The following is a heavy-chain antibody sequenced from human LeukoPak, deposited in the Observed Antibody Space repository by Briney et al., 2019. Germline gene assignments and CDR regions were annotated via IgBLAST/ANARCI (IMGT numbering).Heavy chain of an antibody. D-gene: IGHD4-17*01. CDR1: GFSLITSGMC. V-gene: IGHV2-70*01. J-gene: IGHJ4*02. CDR2: IDWDDDK. Sequence: ETGLTLVNPTQTLTLTCTFSGFSLITSGMCVSWIRQPPGKALEWLALIDWDDDKYYSTSLKTRLTISKDTFKNQVVLTMTNMDPVDTATYYCARISAYGDYYFDYWGQGTLVTVSS. CDR3: ARISAYGDYYFDY.